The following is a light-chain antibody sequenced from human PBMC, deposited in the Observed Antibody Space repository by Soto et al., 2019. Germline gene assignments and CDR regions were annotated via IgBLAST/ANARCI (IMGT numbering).Light chain of an antibody. CDR3: SSYTSSSTLFVV. V-gene: IGLV2-14*01. CDR2: EVT. J-gene: IGLJ2*01. Sequence: QSALTQPASVSGSPGQSITISCTGTSSDVGGYNYVSWYQQHPGKAPKLIIYEVTNRPSGVSNRFSGSKSGNTASLTISGLQAGDEADYYCSSYTSSSTLFVVFGGGTKLTVL. CDR1: SSDVGGYNY.